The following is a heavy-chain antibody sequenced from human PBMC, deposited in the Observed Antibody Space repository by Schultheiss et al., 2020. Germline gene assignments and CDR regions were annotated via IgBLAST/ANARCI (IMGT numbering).Heavy chain of an antibody. Sequence: GGSLRLSCAASGFTFNKSAIHWVRQAPGKGLEWVGRIKSKTDGGTTDYAAPVKGRFTISRDDSKSIAYLQMNSLKTEDTAVYYCTRFDYGDYWYFDLWGRGTLVTVSS. V-gene: IGHV3-15*01. CDR3: TRFDYGDYWYFDL. CDR1: GFTFNKSA. D-gene: IGHD4-17*01. CDR2: IKSKTDGGTT. J-gene: IGHJ2*01.